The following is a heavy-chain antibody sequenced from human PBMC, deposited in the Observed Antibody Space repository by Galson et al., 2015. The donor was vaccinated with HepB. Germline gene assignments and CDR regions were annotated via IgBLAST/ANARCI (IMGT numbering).Heavy chain of an antibody. D-gene: IGHD5-12*01. V-gene: IGHV3-23*01. Sequence: SLRLSCAASGFTFSSYAMNWVRQAPGKGLEWVSGIGVNDGSIYYANSGKGRFTISRDNSKNTLYLQVNGLRVEDTAIYYCAKGRPERPPEHRGYDLPDYWGQGTLVTVSS. CDR3: AKGRPERPPEHRGYDLPDY. CDR2: IGVNDGSI. J-gene: IGHJ4*02. CDR1: GFTFSSYA.